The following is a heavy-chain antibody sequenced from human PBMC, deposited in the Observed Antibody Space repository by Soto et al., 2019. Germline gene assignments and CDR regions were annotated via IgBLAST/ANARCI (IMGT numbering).Heavy chain of an antibody. J-gene: IGHJ4*02. D-gene: IGHD6-6*01. CDR2: ISSSSSYI. CDR1: GFTFSSYS. V-gene: IGHV3-21*01. CDR3: AREDFSIAARLRGQPLGSVPYYFDY. Sequence: EVQLVESGGGLVKPGGSLRLSCAASGFTFSSYSMNWVRQAPGKGLEWVSSISSSSSYIYYADSVKGRFTISRDNAKNSLYLQMNSLRAEDTAVYYCAREDFSIAARLRGQPLGSVPYYFDYWGQGTLVTVSS.